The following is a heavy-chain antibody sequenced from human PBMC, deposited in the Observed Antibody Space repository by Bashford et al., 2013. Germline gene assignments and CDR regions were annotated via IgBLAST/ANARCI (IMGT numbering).Heavy chain of an antibody. J-gene: IGHJ6*01. D-gene: IGHD3-3*01. Sequence: WVRQMPGKGLEWMGIINPGDSQTRYSPSFQGQVTISVDKSITTAYLQWSSLKASDNAMYYCARQGGMTVLGVVSHYGMDVWGPRGPRSPSPQ. CDR3: ARQGGMTVLGVVSHYGMDV. CDR2: INPGDSQT. V-gene: IGHV5-51*01.